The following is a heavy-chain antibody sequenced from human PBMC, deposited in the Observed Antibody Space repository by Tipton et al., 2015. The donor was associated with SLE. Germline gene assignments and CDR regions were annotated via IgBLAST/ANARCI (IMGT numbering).Heavy chain of an antibody. CDR3: ARLLSGSYQASRDYFFYMDV. CDR2: IYYGGST. V-gene: IGHV4-31*03. D-gene: IGHD1-26*01. CDR1: GGSISSGGYF. Sequence: LSLTCTVSGGSISSGGYFWSWIRQYPGKGLEWIGNIYYGGSTHFNASLKSRVTISLDTSENQFSLRLRSVTAADTAVYYCARLLSGSYQASRDYFFYMDVWGKGTTVAVSS. J-gene: IGHJ6*03.